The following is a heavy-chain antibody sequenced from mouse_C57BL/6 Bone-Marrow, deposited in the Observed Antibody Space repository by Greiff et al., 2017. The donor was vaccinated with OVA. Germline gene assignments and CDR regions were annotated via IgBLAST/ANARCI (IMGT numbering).Heavy chain of an antibody. CDR1: GYTFTDYY. D-gene: IGHD2-1*01. CDR3: ERAGGNLCAY. CDR2: IYPGSGNT. J-gene: IGHJ3*01. Sequence: QVQLQQSGAELVRPGASVKLSCKASGYTFTDYYINWVKQRPGQGLEWIARIYPGSGNTYYNEKFKGKATLTAEKSSSTAYMQLSSLTSEDSAVYVCERAGGNLCAYWGQGTLVTVSA. V-gene: IGHV1-76*01.